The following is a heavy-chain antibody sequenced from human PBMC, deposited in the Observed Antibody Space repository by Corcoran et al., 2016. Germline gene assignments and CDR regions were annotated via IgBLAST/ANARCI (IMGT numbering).Heavy chain of an antibody. CDR3: ARRSGSYFSPPDY. V-gene: IGHV4-61*01. J-gene: IGHJ4*02. CDR1: GGSVSSGSYY. Sequence: QVQLQESGPGLVKPSETLSLTCTVSGGSVSSGSYYWSWIRQPPGQGLEWIGYIYYSGSTNYNPSLKSRVTISVDTSKNQFSLKLSSGTAADTAVYYCARRSGSYFSPPDYWGQGTLVTVSS. CDR2: IYYSGST. D-gene: IGHD3-10*01.